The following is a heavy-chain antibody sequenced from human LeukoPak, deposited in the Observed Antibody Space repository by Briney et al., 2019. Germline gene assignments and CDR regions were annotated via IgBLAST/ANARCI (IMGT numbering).Heavy chain of an antibody. V-gene: IGHV4-4*07. CDR2: IYSSGSN. CDR3: AREPTSGREPTSGRPLDY. J-gene: IGHJ4*02. Sequence: SETLSLTCTVSGGSISGYFWTGIRQPAGKGLEWIGRIYSSGSNNYNPSLKSRVTMSLDTSKNHFSLNLTSVTAADTAVYYCAREPTSGREPTSGRPLDYWGQGTLVIVSS. CDR1: GGSISGYF. D-gene: IGHD5-12*01.